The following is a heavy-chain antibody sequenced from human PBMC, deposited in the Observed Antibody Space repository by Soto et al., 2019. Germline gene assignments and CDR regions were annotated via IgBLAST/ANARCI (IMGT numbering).Heavy chain of an antibody. D-gene: IGHD6-6*01. CDR2: IYHSGST. Sequence: SETLSLTCAVSGGSISSGGYSWSWIRQPPGKGLEWIGYIYHSGSTYYNPSLKSRVTISVDRSKNQFPLKLSSVTAADTAVYYCARAMFYSSSSRYYYYGMDVWGQGTTVTVSS. CDR3: ARAMFYSSSSRYYYYGMDV. CDR1: GGSISSGGYS. J-gene: IGHJ6*02. V-gene: IGHV4-30-2*01.